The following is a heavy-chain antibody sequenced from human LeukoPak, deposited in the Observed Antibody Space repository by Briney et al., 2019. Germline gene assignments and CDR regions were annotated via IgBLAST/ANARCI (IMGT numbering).Heavy chain of an antibody. CDR3: ATHLITMVRGVITLYYFDY. CDR2: ISGSGGST. D-gene: IGHD3-10*01. Sequence: PGGSLRLSCAASGFTFSSYAMSWVRQAPGKGLEWVSAISGSGGSTYYADSVKGRFTISRDNSKNTLYLQMNSLRAEDTAVYYCATHLITMVRGVITLYYFDYWGQGILVTVSS. CDR1: GFTFSSYA. V-gene: IGHV3-23*01. J-gene: IGHJ4*02.